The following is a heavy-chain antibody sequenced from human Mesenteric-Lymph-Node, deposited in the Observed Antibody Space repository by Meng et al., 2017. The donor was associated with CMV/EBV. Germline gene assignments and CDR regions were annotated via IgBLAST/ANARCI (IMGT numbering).Heavy chain of an antibody. CDR1: GFTFSSYG. J-gene: IGHJ6*02. CDR2: IRYDGSNK. Sequence: GGSLRLSCAASGFTFSSYGMHWVRQAPGKGLEWVAFIRYDGSNKYYADSVKGRFTISRDNSKNTLYLQMNSLRAEDTAVYYCARDQEYQLLTSFYYYYGMDVWGQGTTVTVSS. V-gene: IGHV3-30*02. D-gene: IGHD2-2*01. CDR3: ARDQEYQLLTSFYYYYGMDV.